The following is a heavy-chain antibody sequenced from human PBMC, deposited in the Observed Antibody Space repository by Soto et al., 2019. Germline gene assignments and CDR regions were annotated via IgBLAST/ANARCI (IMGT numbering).Heavy chain of an antibody. D-gene: IGHD6-13*01. J-gene: IGHJ4*02. V-gene: IGHV4-4*02. CDR3: ARSNRIAAAGSGFDY. CDR2: IYHSGST. Sequence: SETLSLTCAVSSGSISSSNWWSWVRQPPGKGLEWIGEIYHSGSTNYNPSLKSRVTISVDKSKNQFSLKLSSVTAADTAVYYCARSNRIAAAGSGFDYWGQGTLVTVSS. CDR1: SGSISSSNW.